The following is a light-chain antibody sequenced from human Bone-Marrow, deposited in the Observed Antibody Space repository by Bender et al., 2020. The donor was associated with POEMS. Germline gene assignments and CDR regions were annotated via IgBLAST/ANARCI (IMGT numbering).Light chain of an antibody. J-gene: IGLJ3*02. CDR3: CSYEGSHTWV. Sequence: QSVLTQPPSASGTPGQSVIISCSGTDSNFGGNNVNWYQHLPGTAPRLVVYSNYQRPSGVPARFSGSKSGNTASLTISGLQTEDEADYYCCSYEGSHTWVFGGGTKLTVL. V-gene: IGLV1-44*01. CDR2: SNY. CDR1: DSNFGGNN.